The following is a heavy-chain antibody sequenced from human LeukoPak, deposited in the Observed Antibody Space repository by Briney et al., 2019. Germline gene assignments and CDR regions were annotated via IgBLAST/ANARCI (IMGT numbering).Heavy chain of an antibody. CDR3: ATGRGYFAIHYYMDV. CDR2: IRYDGSVQ. CDR1: GFHFSTYG. D-gene: IGHD2/OR15-2a*01. J-gene: IGHJ6*03. V-gene: IGHV3-30*02. Sequence: TGGSLRLSCAASGFHFSTYGMHWVRQAPDKGLEWVAFIRYDGSVQYYTDSVTGRFTISRDNSKSALYLQMDSLRDEDTAVYSCATGRGYFAIHYYMDVWGKGTTVTVSS.